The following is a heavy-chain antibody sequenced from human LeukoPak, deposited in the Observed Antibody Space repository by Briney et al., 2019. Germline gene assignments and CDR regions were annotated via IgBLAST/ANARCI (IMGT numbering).Heavy chain of an antibody. Sequence: SETLSLTCTVSGGSISSYYWSWIRQPPGKGLEWIGYIYTSGSTNYNPSLKSRVTISVDTSKNQFSLKLSPVTAADTAVYYCARRGVYYDSSGYDYWGQGTMVTVSS. CDR3: ARRGVYYDSSGYDY. CDR1: GGSISSYY. J-gene: IGHJ3*01. D-gene: IGHD3-22*01. V-gene: IGHV4-4*09. CDR2: IYTSGST.